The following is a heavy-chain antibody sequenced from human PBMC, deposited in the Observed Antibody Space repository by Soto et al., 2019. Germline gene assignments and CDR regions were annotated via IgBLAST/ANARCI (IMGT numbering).Heavy chain of an antibody. V-gene: IGHV1-46*02. D-gene: IGHD2-2*01. CDR1: GHSLNHYY. CDR3: AIPAILDYDRSRDV. CDR2: DNPSGGFV. Sequence: GSSVKVSCKASGHSLNHYYLHWVRQAPGLGLEWMAIDNPSGGFVTHAPKFQDRVTVTRDTSTSTVSMELSSLRSDDTAVDYFAIPAILDYDRSRDVWG. J-gene: IGHJ6*01.